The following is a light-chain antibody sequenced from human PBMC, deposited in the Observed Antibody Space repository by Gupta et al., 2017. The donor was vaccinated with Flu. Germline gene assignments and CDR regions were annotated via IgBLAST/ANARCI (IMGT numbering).Light chain of an antibody. Sequence: DSQMAQSPSSLSASVGDRVTITCRASQSIGGSLNWYQQRPGKAPTLLIYAASSLHGGVQSRFSGSGYGTDFTLTISSLQPEDFATYSCQQSASSPRTFGQGTKVEIK. CDR3: QQSASSPRT. J-gene: IGKJ1*01. CDR2: AAS. V-gene: IGKV1-39*01. CDR1: QSIGGS.